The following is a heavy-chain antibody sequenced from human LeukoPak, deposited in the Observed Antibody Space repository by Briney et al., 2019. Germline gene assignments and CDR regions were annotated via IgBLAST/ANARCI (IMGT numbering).Heavy chain of an antibody. CDR1: GFTFSSYE. D-gene: IGHD6-13*01. V-gene: IGHV3-48*03. Sequence: GGSLRLSCAASGFTFSSYEMNWVRQAPGEGLEWVPYISSSGSTIYYADSVKGRFTISRDDAKNSLYLQMNSPKVEDTAVYYCTRVFVGDEYSSSGYWGQGTLVTVSS. J-gene: IGHJ4*02. CDR3: TRVFVGDEYSSSGY. CDR2: ISSSGSTI.